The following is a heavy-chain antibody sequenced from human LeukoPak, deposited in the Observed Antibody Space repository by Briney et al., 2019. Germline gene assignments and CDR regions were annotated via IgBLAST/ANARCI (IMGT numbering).Heavy chain of an antibody. CDR3: ARPPGCSSTSCYGDWYFDL. Sequence: SETLSLTCAVYSGSFSGYYWSWIRQPPGKGLEWIGEINHSGSTNYNPSLKSRVTISVDTSKNQFSLKLSSVTAADTAVYYCARPPGCSSTSCYGDWYFDLWGRGTLVTVSS. CDR1: SGSFSGYY. J-gene: IGHJ2*01. CDR2: INHSGST. D-gene: IGHD2-2*01. V-gene: IGHV4-34*01.